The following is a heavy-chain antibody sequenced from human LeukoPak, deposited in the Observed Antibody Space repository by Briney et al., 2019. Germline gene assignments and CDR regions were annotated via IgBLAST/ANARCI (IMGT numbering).Heavy chain of an antibody. V-gene: IGHV3-33*06. CDR1: GFTFSSYG. J-gene: IGHJ5*02. CDR2: IWYDGSNK. D-gene: IGHD6-13*01. Sequence: QPGRSLRLSCAASGFTFSSYGMHWVRQAPGKGLEWVAVIWYDGSNKYYADSVKGRFTISRDNSKNTLYLQMNSLRAEDTAVYYCAKDYPPYSSSWANWFDPWGQGTLVIVSS. CDR3: AKDYPPYSSSWANWFDP.